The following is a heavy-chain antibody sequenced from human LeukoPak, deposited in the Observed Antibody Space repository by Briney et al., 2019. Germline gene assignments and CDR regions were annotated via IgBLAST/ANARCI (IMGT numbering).Heavy chain of an antibody. J-gene: IGHJ4*02. V-gene: IGHV3-11*06. Sequence: GGCLILSCAASGFPFSDYYMSGRRQAPGKGVEWVSYISSTSSFTNYADSVKGRFTISRDNAKNSLYLQMDSLRAEDTAIYYCARAVTRVDYWGQGTLVTVSS. CDR3: ARAVTRVDY. D-gene: IGHD4-17*01. CDR2: ISSTSSFT. CDR1: GFPFSDYY.